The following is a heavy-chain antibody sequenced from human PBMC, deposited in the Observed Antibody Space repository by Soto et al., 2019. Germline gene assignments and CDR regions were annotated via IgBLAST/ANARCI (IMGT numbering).Heavy chain of an antibody. Sequence: EVELLESGGDLVQPGGSLRPSCAASGFTFSSYDINWVRQAPGKGLEWVSAIGIYANTYYAGSVKGRFTISRDDSKNTVYLQLNSLRVDDTAVYYCAKESTVGSPGDYFDSWGQGTLVTVSS. CDR2: IGIYANT. CDR3: AKESTVGSPGDYFDS. V-gene: IGHV3-23*01. J-gene: IGHJ4*02. CDR1: GFTFSSYD. D-gene: IGHD1-26*01.